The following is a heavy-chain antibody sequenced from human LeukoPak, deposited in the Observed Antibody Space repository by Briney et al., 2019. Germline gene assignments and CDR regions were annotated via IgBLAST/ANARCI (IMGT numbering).Heavy chain of an antibody. D-gene: IGHD4-17*01. CDR2: ISVYTGKT. J-gene: IGHJ4*02. Sequence: GASVKVSCKASGYTFTNYGISWVRQAPGQGLEWMGWISVYTGKTYHVQKFQARVTMTTDTSTTTAYMELRSLRSDDTAVYYCAKDRGWQYADYETVAVEHWGQGTLVTVSS. CDR3: AKDRGWQYADYETVAVEH. CDR1: GYTFTNYG. V-gene: IGHV1-18*01.